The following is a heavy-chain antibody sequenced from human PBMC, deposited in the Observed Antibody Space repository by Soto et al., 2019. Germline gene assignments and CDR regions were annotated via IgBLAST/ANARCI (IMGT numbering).Heavy chain of an antibody. D-gene: IGHD2-2*01. CDR2: ISGSGGST. J-gene: IGHJ4*02. V-gene: IGHV3-23*01. CDR1: GFTFSSYA. CDR3: AKDLYPLGSSTSRPYYFDY. Sequence: SGGSLRLSCAASGFTFSSYAMSWVRQAPGKGLEWVSAISGSGGSTYYADSVKGRFTISRDNSKNTLYLQMNSLRAEDTAVYYCAKDLYPLGSSTSRPYYFDYWGQGTLVTVSS.